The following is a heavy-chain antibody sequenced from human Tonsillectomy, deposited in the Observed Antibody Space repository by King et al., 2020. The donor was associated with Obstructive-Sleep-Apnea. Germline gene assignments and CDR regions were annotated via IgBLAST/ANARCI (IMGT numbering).Heavy chain of an antibody. CDR3: AADSGWFDP. CDR2: ISGSGGST. D-gene: IGHD1-14*01. CDR1: GFTFSTYD. V-gene: IGHV3-23*04. J-gene: IGHJ5*02. Sequence: VQLVESGGGLVQAGGSLRLSCAASGFTFSTYDMSWVRQAPGKGLEWVSGISGSGGSTYYTDSVKGRFTISRDNSKNTLYLQMNSLRAEDTAVYYCAADSGWFDPWGQGTLVTVSS.